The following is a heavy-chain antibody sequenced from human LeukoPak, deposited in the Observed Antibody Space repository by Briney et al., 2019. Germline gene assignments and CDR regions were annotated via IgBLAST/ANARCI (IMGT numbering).Heavy chain of an antibody. CDR3: AKVPYDSLDYPR. Sequence: GGSLRLSCGASGFPFSICPMSWVRQAPGKGLEWVSGVSGSGGHTYYADSVKGRSTIPRDNSKNTLYLQMNNMRADDTAVYYCAKVPYDSLDYPRWGQGPVVSVPS. D-gene: IGHD4/OR15-4a*01. V-gene: IGHV3-23*01. J-gene: IGHJ4*02. CDR1: GFPFSICP. CDR2: VSGSGGHT.